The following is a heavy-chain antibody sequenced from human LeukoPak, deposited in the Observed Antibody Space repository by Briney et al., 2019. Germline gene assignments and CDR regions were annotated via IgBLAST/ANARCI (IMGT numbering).Heavy chain of an antibody. J-gene: IGHJ4*02. CDR2: INPNSGGT. V-gene: IGHV1-2*02. CDR1: GYTFIGYY. D-gene: IGHD2-2*01. Sequence: ASVKVSCKASGYTFIGYYMHWVRQAPGEGLEWMGSINPNSGGTGYAQKFQGRVTMTRDTSINTAFMELSGLRSDDTAVYYCAVLPLAMPPQYYFDYWSQGTLVTVSS. CDR3: AVLPLAMPPQYYFDY.